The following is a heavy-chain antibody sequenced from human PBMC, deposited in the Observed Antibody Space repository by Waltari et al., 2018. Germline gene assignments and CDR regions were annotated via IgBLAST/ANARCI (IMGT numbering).Heavy chain of an antibody. D-gene: IGHD5-12*01. J-gene: IGHJ1*01. CDR1: GFTFSSYW. V-gene: IGHV3-7*01. Sequence: EVQLVESGGGLVQPGGSLSLSCAASGFTFSSYWMSWFRQAPGKGLEWVANIKQDGSEKYYVDSVKGRFTISRDNAKNSLYLQMNSLRAEDTAVYYCARAGSGYDPEYFQHWGQGTLVTVSS. CDR2: IKQDGSEK. CDR3: ARAGSGYDPEYFQH.